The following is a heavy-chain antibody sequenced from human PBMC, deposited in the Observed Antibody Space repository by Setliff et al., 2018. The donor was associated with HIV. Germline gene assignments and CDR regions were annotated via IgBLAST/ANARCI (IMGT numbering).Heavy chain of an antibody. CDR1: GFNFKNAW. CDR3: ARDTSRSDESAFDI. Sequence: GGSLRLSCAGSGFNFKNAWMSLVRQAPGKGLEWVGRIKSRVDGETTAYAAPLKGRFTISRDDSKNTLYLQMDSPKSEDTAVSYCARDTSRSDESAFDIWGQGTMVTVSS. D-gene: IGHD6-19*01. CDR2: IKSRVDGETT. V-gene: IGHV3-15*01. J-gene: IGHJ3*02.